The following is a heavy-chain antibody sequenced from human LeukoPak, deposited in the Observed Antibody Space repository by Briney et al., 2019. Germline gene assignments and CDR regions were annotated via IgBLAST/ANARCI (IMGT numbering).Heavy chain of an antibody. J-gene: IGHJ4*02. CDR1: GGSLNNYY. D-gene: IGHD1-26*01. Sequence: PSETLSLTCSVSGGSLNNYYWSWIRQPPGKGLEWIGYTSYRGTTDYNPSLKSRVTISADTSKNQFSLRLSPMTAADTAVYYCARHLNSGFDFWGQGTLVTVSS. CDR2: TSYRGTT. V-gene: IGHV4-59*08. CDR3: ARHLNSGFDF.